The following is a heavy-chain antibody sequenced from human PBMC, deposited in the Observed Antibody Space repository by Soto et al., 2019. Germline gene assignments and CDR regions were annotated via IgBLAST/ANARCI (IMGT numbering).Heavy chain of an antibody. D-gene: IGHD5-12*01. CDR1: GGTFSSYT. V-gene: IGHV1-69*02. Sequence: QVQLVQSGAEVKKPGSSVKVSCKASGGTFSSYTISWVRQAPGQGLEWMGRIIPILGIANYAQKFQGRVTITADKSTSTAYMELSSLRSEDTAVYYCAIEYSGYDCFDYWGQGTLVTVSS. CDR2: IIPILGIA. J-gene: IGHJ4*02. CDR3: AIEYSGYDCFDY.